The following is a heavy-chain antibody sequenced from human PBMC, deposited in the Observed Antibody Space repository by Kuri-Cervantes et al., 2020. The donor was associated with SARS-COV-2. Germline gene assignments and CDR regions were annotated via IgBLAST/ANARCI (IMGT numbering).Heavy chain of an antibody. CDR3: ARSGYDRAGYFDY. CDR1: GYTFTGYY. V-gene: IGHV1-2*04. Sequence: ASVKVSCKASGYTFTGYYMHWVRQAPGQGLEWMGWINPNSGDTNYAQNFQGWVTMTRDTSISTAYMELSSLRSEDTAVYYCARSGYDRAGYFDYWGQGTLVTVSS. D-gene: IGHD5-12*01. CDR2: INPNSGDT. J-gene: IGHJ4*02.